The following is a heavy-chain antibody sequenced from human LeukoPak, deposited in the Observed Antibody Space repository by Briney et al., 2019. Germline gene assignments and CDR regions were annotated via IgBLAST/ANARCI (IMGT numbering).Heavy chain of an antibody. CDR1: GLSISSGRYY. Sequence: SETLSLTCTVSGLSISSGRYYWSWIRPHPGNGLEWIGYIYYSGSTYYNPYIKSRVTISVDTSKNQFSLKLSSVTAADTAEYYCARVGSSSWYYFDYWGQGTLVTVSS. CDR2: IYYSGST. CDR3: ARVGSSSWYYFDY. V-gene: IGHV4-31*03. J-gene: IGHJ4*02. D-gene: IGHD6-13*01.